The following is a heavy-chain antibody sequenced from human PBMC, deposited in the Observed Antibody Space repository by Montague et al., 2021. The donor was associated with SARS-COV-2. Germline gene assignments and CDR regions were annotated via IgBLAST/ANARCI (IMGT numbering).Heavy chain of an antibody. V-gene: IGHV3-53*01. Sequence: SLRLSCAASGFTVNSNYMSWVRQAPGKGLEWVALIYSGGDTTYAXSVRDRFTISRDNSKNTLYLQMNSLRVEDTAVFYCARGGAGATWAFDIWGQGTMVTVSS. CDR2: IYSGGDT. J-gene: IGHJ3*02. CDR3: ARGGAGATWAFDI. CDR1: GFTVNSNY. D-gene: IGHD1-26*01.